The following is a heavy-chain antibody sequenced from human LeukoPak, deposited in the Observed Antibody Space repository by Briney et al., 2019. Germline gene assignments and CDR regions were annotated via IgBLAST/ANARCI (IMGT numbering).Heavy chain of an antibody. J-gene: IGHJ4*02. V-gene: IGHV4-59*11. Sequence: SETLSLTCTVSGGSISSHHWSWIRQPPGKGLEWIGYIYHSGSTNYNPSLKSRVTISVDMSKNQFSLKLSSVTAADTAVYYCAREYYGDYLDYWGQGTLVTVSS. CDR2: IYHSGST. CDR1: GGSISSHH. CDR3: AREYYGDYLDY. D-gene: IGHD4-17*01.